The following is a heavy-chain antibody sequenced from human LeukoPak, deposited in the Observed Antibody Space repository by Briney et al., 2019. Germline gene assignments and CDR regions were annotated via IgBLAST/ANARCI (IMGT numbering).Heavy chain of an antibody. J-gene: IGHJ4*02. V-gene: IGHV3-30-3*01. CDR3: ARDWYRFDY. D-gene: IGHD6-13*01. Sequence: RSLRLSCAASGFTFSSYAMHLVRQAPGKGLEWVAVISYDGSNKYYADSVKGRFTISRDNSKNTLYLQMNSLRAEDTAVYYCARDWYRFDYWGQGTLVTVSS. CDR2: ISYDGSNK. CDR1: GFTFSSYA.